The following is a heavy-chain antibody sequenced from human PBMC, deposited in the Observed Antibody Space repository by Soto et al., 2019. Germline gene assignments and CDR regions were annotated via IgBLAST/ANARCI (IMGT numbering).Heavy chain of an antibody. CDR1: GGTFSSYA. Sequence: SVKVSCKASGGTFSSYAISWVRQAPGQGLEWMGGIIPIFGTANYAQKFQGRVTMTADESTDTAYMELSSLRSEDTAVYYCAISRYPGAFDIWGQGTMVTVSS. CDR2: IIPIFGTA. V-gene: IGHV1-69*13. CDR3: AISRYPGAFDI. J-gene: IGHJ3*02. D-gene: IGHD6-13*01.